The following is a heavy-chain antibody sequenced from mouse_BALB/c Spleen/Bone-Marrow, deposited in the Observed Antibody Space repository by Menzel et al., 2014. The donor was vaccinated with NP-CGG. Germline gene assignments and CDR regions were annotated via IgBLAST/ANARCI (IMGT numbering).Heavy chain of an antibody. CDR1: GFTFADYY. CDR2: IRNKANGYTT. CDR3: ARDDYYAMDY. J-gene: IGHJ4*01. V-gene: IGHV7-3*02. Sequence: EVQRVESGGGLVQPGGSLRLSCATSGFTFADYYMSWVRQPPGKALEWLGFIRNKANGYTTEYSASVKGRFTISRDNSQSILYLQMNTLRAEDSATYYCARDDYYAMDYWGKEPQSPSPQ.